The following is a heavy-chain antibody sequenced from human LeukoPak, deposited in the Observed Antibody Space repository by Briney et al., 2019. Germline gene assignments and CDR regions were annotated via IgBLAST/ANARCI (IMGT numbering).Heavy chain of an antibody. D-gene: IGHD3-10*01. CDR3: ARVSRTSMVRGIITFDY. J-gene: IGHJ4*02. CDR2: IIPIFGTA. CDR1: GGTFSSYA. Sequence: SVKVSCKASGGTFSSYAISWVRQAPGQGLEWMGGIIPIFGTANYAQKFQGRVTITADESTSTAYMEVSSLRSEDTAVYYCARVSRTSMVRGIITFDYWRRGTLVTVSS. V-gene: IGHV1-69*01.